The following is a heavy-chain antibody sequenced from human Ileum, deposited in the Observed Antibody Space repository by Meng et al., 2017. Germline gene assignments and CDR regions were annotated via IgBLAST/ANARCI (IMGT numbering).Heavy chain of an antibody. Sequence: QMQLQESGSGLVKPSGTLALTCGVSGGSFSSGNWWGWVRQPPGKGLEWIGEIFHTGNTNYNPSLQSRVSLSIDKSKNQFSLKVISVTAADTVVYYCVNYCSGGKCSPNEKTQHWGQGTLVTVSS. CDR3: VNYCSGGKCSPNEKTQH. D-gene: IGHD2-15*01. V-gene: IGHV4-4*02. J-gene: IGHJ1*01. CDR2: IFHTGNT. CDR1: GGSFSSGNW.